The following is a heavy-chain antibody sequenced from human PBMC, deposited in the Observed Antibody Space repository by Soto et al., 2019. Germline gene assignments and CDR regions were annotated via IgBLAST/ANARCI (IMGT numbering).Heavy chain of an antibody. Sequence: GESLKISRKGSGYSFTSYSIGWVRQMPGKGLECVGIIYPADYDTRYSPSFQGQVTISVDKSISTAYLQWSSLKASDSAIYYCERRPEYGSSVYFDYWGQGNLVTVSS. V-gene: IGHV5-51*01. CDR1: GYSFTSYS. J-gene: IGHJ4*02. CDR2: IYPADYDT. CDR3: ERRPEYGSSVYFDY. D-gene: IGHD6-6*01.